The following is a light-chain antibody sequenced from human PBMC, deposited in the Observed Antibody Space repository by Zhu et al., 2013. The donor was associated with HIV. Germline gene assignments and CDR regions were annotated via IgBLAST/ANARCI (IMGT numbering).Light chain of an antibody. Sequence: VLTQSPDTLSLSPGERATLSCRASHAIRSNYLSWYQQKPGQAPRLLIFRASERATDIPDRFSGSGSGTDFTLTISSLETEDYAIYYCLKYGDTPYTFGPGDQAG. V-gene: IGKV3-20*01. CDR2: RAS. CDR3: LKYGDTPYT. CDR1: HAIRSNY. J-gene: IGKJ2*01.